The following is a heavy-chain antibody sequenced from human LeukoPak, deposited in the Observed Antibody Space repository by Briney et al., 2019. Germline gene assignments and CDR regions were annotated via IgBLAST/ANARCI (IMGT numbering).Heavy chain of an antibody. V-gene: IGHV3-33*01. CDR2: IWYDGINK. Sequence: SCKASGGTFSSYGMHWVRQAPGKGLEWVAVIWYDGINKYYADSVKGRFTISRDNSKNTLYLQMNSLRAEDTAVYYCARELTVTTSSYFDYWGQGILVTVSS. CDR3: ARELTVTTSSYFDY. J-gene: IGHJ4*02. CDR1: GGTFSSYG. D-gene: IGHD4-17*01.